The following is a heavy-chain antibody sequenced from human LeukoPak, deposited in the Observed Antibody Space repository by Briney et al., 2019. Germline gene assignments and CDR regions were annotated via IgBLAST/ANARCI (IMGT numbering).Heavy chain of an antibody. CDR2: IYYSGST. D-gene: IGHD6-19*01. J-gene: IGHJ4*02. Sequence: SETLSLTCTASGGTISSYYWSWIRQPPGKGLEWIGYIYYSGSTNYNPSLKSRVTISVDTSKNQFSLKLSSVTAADTAVYYCARGSGWYYYWGQGTLVTVSS. CDR3: ARGSGWYYY. CDR1: GGTISSYY. V-gene: IGHV4-59*01.